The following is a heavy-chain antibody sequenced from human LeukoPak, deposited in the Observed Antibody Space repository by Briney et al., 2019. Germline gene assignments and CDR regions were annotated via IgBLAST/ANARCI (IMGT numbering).Heavy chain of an antibody. V-gene: IGHV3-74*01. D-gene: IGHD3-22*01. Sequence: GGSLRLSCAASGFTFRSHWMHWVRQAPGKGLEWVSRIKTDGSSTTYADFVKGRFTISRDNARNTLYLQMNSLRAEDTAVYYCAKDAMIVVVNWFDPWGQGTLVTVSS. J-gene: IGHJ5*02. CDR2: IKTDGSST. CDR1: GFTFRSHW. CDR3: AKDAMIVVVNWFDP.